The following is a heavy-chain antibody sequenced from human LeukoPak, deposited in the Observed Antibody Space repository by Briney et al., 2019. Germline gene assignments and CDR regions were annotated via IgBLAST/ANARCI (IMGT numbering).Heavy chain of an antibody. J-gene: IGHJ5*02. D-gene: IGHD1-1*01. CDR2: ISGSSASS. CDR3: ATYPSEVTTGWGRWFDH. CDR1: GFTFSSFN. Sequence: AGSLRLSCSASGFTFSSFNMTWVRHTPGKGLEWVSYISGSSASSYYADSVKGRFTISRDNAKNSLYLQMNSLRDEDTAIYYCATYPSEVTTGWGRWFDHWGQGTLVTVSS. V-gene: IGHV3-48*02.